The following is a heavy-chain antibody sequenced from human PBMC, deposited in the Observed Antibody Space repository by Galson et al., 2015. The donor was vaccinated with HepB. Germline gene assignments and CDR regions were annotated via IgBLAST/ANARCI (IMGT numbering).Heavy chain of an antibody. CDR2: IRSKASSHAT. Sequence: SLRLSCAASGFNFRSYAMSWVRQASGKGLEWVGRIRSKASSHATAYTASLKGRFTISRDDSKNTAYLHMNSLKTEDTAVYYCARLGDLSGYSSLWGQGTLVTVSS. D-gene: IGHD6-19*01. CDR1: GFNFRSYA. J-gene: IGHJ4*02. V-gene: IGHV3-73*01. CDR3: ARLGDLSGYSSL.